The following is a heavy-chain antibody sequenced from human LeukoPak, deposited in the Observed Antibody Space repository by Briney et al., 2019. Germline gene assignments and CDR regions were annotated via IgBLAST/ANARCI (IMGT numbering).Heavy chain of an antibody. V-gene: IGHV4-59*02. CDR2: ISNRGST. J-gene: IGHJ3*01. CDR3: AKGVSGTYYAFDV. D-gene: IGHD1-26*01. CDR1: GASVSSHF. Sequence: PSETLSLTCGVSGASVSSHFWSWIRQTPGMGPEWIGYISNRGSTGYNPSLRSRVTISVDAPKNEVSLNVRSVSAADTAVYYCAKGVSGTYYAFDVWGQGRTV.